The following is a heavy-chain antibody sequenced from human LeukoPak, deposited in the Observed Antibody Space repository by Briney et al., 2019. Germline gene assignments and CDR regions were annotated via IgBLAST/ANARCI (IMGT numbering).Heavy chain of an antibody. V-gene: IGHV3-48*04. CDR1: GFTFSSCS. CDR3: AGGGISPHLFDY. CDR2: ISSSSNTI. D-gene: IGHD4-23*01. J-gene: IGHJ4*02. Sequence: GGSLRLSCAASGFTFSSCSMNWVRQAPGKGLEWVSYISSSSNTIYYADSVKGRFTISRDNAKNSLYLQVNTLRAEDTAVYYCAGGGISPHLFDYWGQGTLVTVSS.